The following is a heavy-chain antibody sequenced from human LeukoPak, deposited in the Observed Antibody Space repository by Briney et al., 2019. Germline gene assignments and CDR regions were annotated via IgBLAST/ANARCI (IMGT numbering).Heavy chain of an antibody. V-gene: IGHV3-30*02. CDR1: GFTFSSYG. CDR2: IQYDGNDK. Sequence: GGSLRLSCAASGFTFSSYGMHWVRQAPGKGLEWVAFIQYDGNDKYYADSVKGRFTISRDNSKKKVYLQMHSLRAEEKAVYYCARDFRNGYFDYWGPGALVTVSS. J-gene: IGHJ4*02. D-gene: IGHD1-14*01. CDR3: ARDFRNGYFDY.